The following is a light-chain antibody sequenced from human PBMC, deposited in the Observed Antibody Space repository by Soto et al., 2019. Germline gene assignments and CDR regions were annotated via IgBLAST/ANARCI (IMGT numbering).Light chain of an antibody. V-gene: IGKV4-1*01. Sequence: DIVMTQSPDSLAVSLGERATINCKSSQSVLYSSNNKNYLAWYQQRPGQPPKLLIYWASTRESGVPDRFSGSASGTDLTLTITSLQAEDVAFYYCQQYESTPPTFGLRTKLEIK. J-gene: IGKJ2*01. CDR3: QQYESTPPT. CDR2: WAS. CDR1: QSVLYSSNNKNY.